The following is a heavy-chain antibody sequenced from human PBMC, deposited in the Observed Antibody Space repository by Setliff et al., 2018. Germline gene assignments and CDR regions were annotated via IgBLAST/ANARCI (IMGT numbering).Heavy chain of an antibody. Sequence: KSSETLSLTCAVSGGSISSSYYWSWIRQPPGKGLEWIGYIYYSGSTNYNPSLKSRVTVSLDASKNQLFLKLSSVTAADTAVYYCARGKSVTASNWFDPWGQETLVTVSS. V-gene: IGHV4-59*08. CDR1: GGSISSSYY. D-gene: IGHD5-18*01. CDR3: ARGKSVTASNWFDP. CDR2: IYYSGST. J-gene: IGHJ5*02.